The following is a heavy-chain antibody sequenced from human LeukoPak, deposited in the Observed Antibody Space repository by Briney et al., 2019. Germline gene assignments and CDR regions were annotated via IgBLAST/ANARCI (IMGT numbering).Heavy chain of an antibody. CDR3: ATSLPDPDILTGYDYYYYYMDV. CDR2: IIPIFGAA. CDR1: GGTFSSYA. J-gene: IGHJ6*03. D-gene: IGHD3-9*01. Sequence: GASVKVSCKASGGTFSSYAISWVRQAPGQGLEWMGGIIPIFGAANYAQKFQGRVTITADKSTSTAYMELSSLRSEDTAVYYCATSLPDPDILTGYDYYYYYMDVWGKGTTVTVSS. V-gene: IGHV1-69*06.